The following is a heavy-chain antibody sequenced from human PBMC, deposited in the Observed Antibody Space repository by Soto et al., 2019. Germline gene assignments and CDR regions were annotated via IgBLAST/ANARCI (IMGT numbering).Heavy chain of an antibody. Sequence: QVQLQESGPGLVKPSQTLSLTCTVSGGSISSGDYYWSWIRQPPGKGLEWIGYIYYSGSTYYNPSLKSRVTISVDTSKNQFSLKLSSVTAADTAVYYCAREGYGSGSYYNESFDYWGQGTLVTVSS. CDR1: GGSISSGDYY. J-gene: IGHJ4*02. CDR2: IYYSGST. V-gene: IGHV4-30-4*01. CDR3: AREGYGSGSYYNESFDY. D-gene: IGHD3-10*01.